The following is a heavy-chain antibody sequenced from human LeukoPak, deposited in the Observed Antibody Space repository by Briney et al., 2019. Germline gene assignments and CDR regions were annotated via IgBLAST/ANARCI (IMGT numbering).Heavy chain of an antibody. CDR1: GGSISSSSYY. CDR3: ARGQQQLGDAFDI. CDR2: IYYSGST. Sequence: SETLSLTCTVSGGSISSSSYYWGWIRQPPGKGLEWIGSIYYSGSTYYNPSLKSRVTISVDTSKNQFSLKLSSVTAADTAVYYCARGQQQLGDAFDIWGQGTMVTVSS. V-gene: IGHV4-39*01. J-gene: IGHJ3*02. D-gene: IGHD6-13*01.